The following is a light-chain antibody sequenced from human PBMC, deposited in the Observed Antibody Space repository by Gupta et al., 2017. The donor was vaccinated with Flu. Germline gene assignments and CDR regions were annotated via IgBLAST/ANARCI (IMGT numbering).Light chain of an antibody. CDR2: DVS. Sequence: PATLSLSPGERATLSCRASQSDRSYLAWYQQTPGQGPRLLIYDVSNRATGIPARFSGSGYGTDFTLTITNLEPEDSAVYYCQQRSNWPWTFGQGTKVEIK. J-gene: IGKJ1*01. V-gene: IGKV3-11*01. CDR3: QQRSNWPWT. CDR1: QSDRSY.